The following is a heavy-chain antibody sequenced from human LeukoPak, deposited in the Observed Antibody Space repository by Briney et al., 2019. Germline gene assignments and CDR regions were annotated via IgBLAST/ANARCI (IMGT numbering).Heavy chain of an antibody. CDR1: GGSISSYY. V-gene: IGHV4-59*01. J-gene: IGHJ3*02. D-gene: IGHD3-22*01. Sequence: SETLSLTCTVSGGSISSYYWSWIRQPPGKGLEWIGYFYYSGSTNYNPSLKSRVTISVDTSKNQFSLKLSSVTAADTAVYYCARDLYDSSGYYPDAFDIWGQGTMVTVSS. CDR2: FYYSGST. CDR3: ARDLYDSSGYYPDAFDI.